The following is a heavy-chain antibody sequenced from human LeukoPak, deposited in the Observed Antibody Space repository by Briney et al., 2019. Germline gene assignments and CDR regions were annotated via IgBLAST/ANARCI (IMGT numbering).Heavy chain of an antibody. CDR3: ARGAWGMDV. CDR1: GFTLSSYW. J-gene: IGHJ6*02. CDR2: IKEDGSEN. V-gene: IGHV3-7*01. Sequence: GGSLRLSCAASGFTLSSYWMSWVRQAPAKGLEWVANIKEDGSENYYVDSVKGRFLISRDNAKNSLYLQMNSLRAEDTAVYYCARGAWGMDVWGQGTTVTVSS.